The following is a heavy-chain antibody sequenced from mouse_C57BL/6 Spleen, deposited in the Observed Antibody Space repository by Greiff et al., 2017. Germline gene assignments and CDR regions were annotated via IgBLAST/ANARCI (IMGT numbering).Heavy chain of an antibody. V-gene: IGHV1-54*01. CDR1: GYAFTNYL. J-gene: IGHJ2*01. D-gene: IGHD1-1*01. CDR2: INPGSGGT. CDR3: ARSGSSKGNFDD. Sequence: VQVVESGAELVRPGTSVKVSCKASGYAFTNYLIEWVKQRPGQGLEWIGVINPGSGGTNYNEKFKGKATLTADKSSSTAYMQLSSLTSEDSAGYFWARSGSSKGNFDDWGQGTTLTVSS.